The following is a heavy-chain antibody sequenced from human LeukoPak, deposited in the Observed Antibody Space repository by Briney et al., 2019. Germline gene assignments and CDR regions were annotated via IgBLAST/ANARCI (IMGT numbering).Heavy chain of an antibody. J-gene: IGHJ4*02. CDR2: IKQDGSEK. Sequence: GGSLRLSCVASGFTFSSYWMSWLRQAPGKGLEWVANIKQDGSEKYYMDSVKGRFTISRDNSKNTLYLQMNSLRPEDTAAYHCAKEDYDGSGSYLGYWGQGTLVTVSS. CDR3: AKEDYDGSGSYLGY. V-gene: IGHV3-7*01. CDR1: GFTFSSYW. D-gene: IGHD3-10*01.